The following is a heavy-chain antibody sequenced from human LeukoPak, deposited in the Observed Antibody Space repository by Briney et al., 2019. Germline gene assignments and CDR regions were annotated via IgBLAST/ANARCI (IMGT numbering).Heavy chain of an antibody. J-gene: IGHJ4*02. CDR3: ARASRQVKGYDSAGYYYFGY. CDR2: MNHGSGNK. CDR1: GYTFTSYD. Sequence: ASVTVSCKASGYTFTSYDINWVRQAPGKGLEWMGWMNHGSGNKDFAEKFQGRVTMTRNTSTSTAYMELSSLRSEDTAVYFCARASRQVKGYDSAGYYYFGYWGQGAVVTVSS. V-gene: IGHV1-8*01. D-gene: IGHD3-22*01.